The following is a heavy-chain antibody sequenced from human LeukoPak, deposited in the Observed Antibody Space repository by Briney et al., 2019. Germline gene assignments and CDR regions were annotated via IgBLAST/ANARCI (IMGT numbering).Heavy chain of an antibody. V-gene: IGHV1-2*02. D-gene: IGHD6-13*01. CDR3: ALSAEKQLVYFDF. Sequence: ASVKVSCKASGYTFTGYYIHWVRQAPGQGLEWMGYINPDSGGTNYAQKFQGRVTMTRDESSSTAYMELYSLRSEDTAVYYCALSAEKQLVYFDFWGQGTLVTVSS. CDR1: GYTFTGYY. J-gene: IGHJ4*02. CDR2: INPDSGGT.